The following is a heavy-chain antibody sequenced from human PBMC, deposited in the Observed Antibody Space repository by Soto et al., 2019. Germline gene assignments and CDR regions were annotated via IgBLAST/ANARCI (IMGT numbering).Heavy chain of an antibody. CDR3: VNEGNGWYSRGSFDF. Sequence: PGGALRRSCAAVGLSFSNYAMNWVRQSPGKGLEWVSVISGTGTSAYYADSVKGRFTISRDNSKNTLYLQMNSLRAEDTAIYFCVNEGNGWYSRGSFDFWGRGTLVTVSS. V-gene: IGHV3-23*01. D-gene: IGHD6-19*01. J-gene: IGHJ3*01. CDR1: GLSFSNYA. CDR2: ISGTGTSA.